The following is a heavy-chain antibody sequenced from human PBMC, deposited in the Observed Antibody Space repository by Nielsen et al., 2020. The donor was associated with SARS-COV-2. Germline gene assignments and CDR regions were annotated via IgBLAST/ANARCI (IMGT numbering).Heavy chain of an antibody. J-gene: IGHJ6*02. V-gene: IGHV3-13*01. CDR1: GFTFDDYD. CDR3: ARGGSSGWYLDYYYGMDV. D-gene: IGHD6-19*01. CDR2: IGTAGDT. Sequence: GGSLRLSCAASGFTFDDYDMHWVRQATGKGLEWVSAIGTAGDTYYPGSVKGRFTISRENAKNSLYLQMNSLRAGDTAVYYCARGGSSGWYLDYYYGMDVWGQGTTVTVSS.